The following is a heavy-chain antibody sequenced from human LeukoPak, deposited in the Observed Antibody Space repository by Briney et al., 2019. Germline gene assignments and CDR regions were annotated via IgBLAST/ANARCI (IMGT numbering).Heavy chain of an antibody. CDR1: GFTFSSYG. J-gene: IGHJ4*02. CDR3: ARLGDY. Sequence: GGSLRLSCAASGFTFSSYGMHWVRQAPGKGLEWVAFIPYDGSNKYCADSVKGRFTISRDNSKNTLYLQMNSLRAEDTAVYYCARLGDYWGQGTLVTVSS. CDR2: IPYDGSNK. D-gene: IGHD7-27*01. V-gene: IGHV3-30*02.